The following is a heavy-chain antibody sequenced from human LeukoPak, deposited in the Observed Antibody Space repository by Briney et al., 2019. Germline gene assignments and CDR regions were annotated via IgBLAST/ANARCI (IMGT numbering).Heavy chain of an antibody. V-gene: IGHV3-74*03. CDR1: GFTFSSHW. CDR3: ARGGTYYDILRRGDAFDI. J-gene: IGHJ3*02. D-gene: IGHD3-9*01. Sequence: PGGSLRLSCAASGFTFSSHWMPWVRQAPGKGLVWVSRIESDGSSKMYADSVRGRFTISRDNAKNSLYLQMNSLRAEDTAVYYCARGGTYYDILRRGDAFDIWGQGIMVTVSS. CDR2: IESDGSSK.